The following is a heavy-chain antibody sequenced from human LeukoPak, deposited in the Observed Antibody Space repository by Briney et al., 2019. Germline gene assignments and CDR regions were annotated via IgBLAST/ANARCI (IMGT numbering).Heavy chain of an antibody. D-gene: IGHD3-10*01. CDR3: ARDRVGNMVRGVFNWFDP. Sequence: ASVKVSCKASGYTFTSYGISWVRQAPGQGLEWMGWISAYNGNTNYAQKLQGRVTMTTDTSTSTAYMELRSLRSDHTAVYYCARDRVGNMVRGVFNWFDPWGQGTLVTVSS. V-gene: IGHV1-18*01. CDR1: GYTFTSYG. J-gene: IGHJ5*02. CDR2: ISAYNGNT.